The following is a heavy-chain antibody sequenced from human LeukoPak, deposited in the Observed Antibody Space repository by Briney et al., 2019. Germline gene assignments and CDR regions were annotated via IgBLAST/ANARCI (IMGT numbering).Heavy chain of an antibody. CDR1: GFIFSSFA. CDR3: TRGRGYSTSDY. Sequence: GGSLRLSCAASGFIFSSFAMHWVRQAPGKGLEWVAVISYDGSNKYYAASVRSRLTISRDNSNNTLFLHMNSLRAEDTAVYYCTRGRGYSTSDYWGQGTLVTVSS. CDR2: ISYDGSNK. V-gene: IGHV3-30*04. D-gene: IGHD6-6*01. J-gene: IGHJ4*02.